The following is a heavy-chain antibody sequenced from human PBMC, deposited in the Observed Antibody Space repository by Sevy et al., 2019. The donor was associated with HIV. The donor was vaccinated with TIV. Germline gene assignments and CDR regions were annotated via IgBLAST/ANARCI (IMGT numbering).Heavy chain of an antibody. D-gene: IGHD5-18*01. CDR1: GFTFSSYW. J-gene: IGHJ4*02. CDR2: MKQDGSEK. Sequence: GGSLRLSCAASGFTFSSYWMSWVRQAPGKGLEWVATMKQDGSEKYYVDSVKGRFTISRDNAKHSLYLQMNSLRAEDTAVYYCVRGGLGGFSYSLDCWGQRTLVTVSS. V-gene: IGHV3-7*01. CDR3: VRGGLGGFSYSLDC.